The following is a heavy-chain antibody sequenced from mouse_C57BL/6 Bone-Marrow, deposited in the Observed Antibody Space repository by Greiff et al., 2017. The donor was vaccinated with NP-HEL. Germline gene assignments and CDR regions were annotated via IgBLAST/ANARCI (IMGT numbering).Heavy chain of an antibody. J-gene: IGHJ3*01. CDR1: GYTFTDYE. Sequence: QVHVKQSGAELVRPGASVTLSCKASGYTFTDYEMHWVKQTPVHGLEWIGAIDPETGGTAYNQKFKGKAILTADKSSSTAYMELRSLTSEDSAVYYCTRPPLTFWGQGTLVTVSA. CDR2: IDPETGGT. CDR3: TRPPLTF. V-gene: IGHV1-15*01.